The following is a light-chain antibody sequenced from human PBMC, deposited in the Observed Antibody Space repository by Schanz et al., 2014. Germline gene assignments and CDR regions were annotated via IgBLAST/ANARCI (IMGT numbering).Light chain of an antibody. J-gene: IGKJ3*01. CDR3: HQYINSPFT. V-gene: IGKV3-20*01. CDR1: QSVHRNY. Sequence: EIVLTQSPGTLSLSPGERATLSCRASQSVHRNYLAWHQQKPGQAPRLLIYGTSIQATGIPDRFSGSGSGTDFTLTISRLEPEDFAVYYCHQYINSPFTFGPGTKLDLK. CDR2: GTS.